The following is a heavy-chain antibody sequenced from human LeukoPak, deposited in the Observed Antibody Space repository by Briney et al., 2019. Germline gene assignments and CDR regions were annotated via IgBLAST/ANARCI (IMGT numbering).Heavy chain of an antibody. D-gene: IGHD1-26*01. V-gene: IGHV3-23*01. CDR1: GFTFSSYG. J-gene: IGHJ4*02. CDR3: AKEYSGNYYYFDY. CDR2: MSGGGGST. Sequence: GGSLRLSCAASGFTFSSYGMSWVRQAPGKGLEWVSVMSGGGGSTYDADPVKGRFTISRDNSKNTLYLQMNSLRAEDTAVYYCAKEYSGNYYYFDYWGQGTLVTVSS.